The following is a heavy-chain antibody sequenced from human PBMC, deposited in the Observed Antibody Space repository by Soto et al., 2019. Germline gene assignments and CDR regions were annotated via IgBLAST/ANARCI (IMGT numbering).Heavy chain of an antibody. V-gene: IGHV3-15*01. CDR3: TTGPQLEPILDY. CDR1: GFTFSNAW. CDR2: IKSKTDGGTT. Sequence: PGGSLRLSCAASGFTFSNAWMSWVRQAPGKGLEWVGRIKSKTDGGTTDYAAPVKGRFTISRDDSKNTLYLQMNSLKTEDTAVYYCTTGPQLEPILDYSGQGSLVIGSS. D-gene: IGHD1-1*01. J-gene: IGHJ4*02.